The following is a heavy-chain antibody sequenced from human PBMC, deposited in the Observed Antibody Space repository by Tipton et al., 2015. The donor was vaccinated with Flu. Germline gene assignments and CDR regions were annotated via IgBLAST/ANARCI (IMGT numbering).Heavy chain of an antibody. CDR1: GGSIVDSSYY. Sequence: LRLSCSVSGGSIVDSSYYWDWIRQPPGKGLEWIGSIYYYGNTYYNPSLKSRVTISVDTSKNQFSLKLSSLTAADTAVYYCAGRGGGSQSLYGMDVWGQGTTVSVSS. CDR2: IYYYGNT. D-gene: IGHD3-16*01. J-gene: IGHJ6*02. V-gene: IGHV4-39*01. CDR3: AGRGGGSQSLYGMDV.